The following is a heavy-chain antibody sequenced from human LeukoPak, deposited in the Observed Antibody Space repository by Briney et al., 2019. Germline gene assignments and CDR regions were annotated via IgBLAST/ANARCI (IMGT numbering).Heavy chain of an antibody. V-gene: IGHV4-39*01. J-gene: IGHJ4*02. CDR2: IYYSGST. D-gene: IGHD6-19*01. CDR3: ARHWDNNGWNFDY. CDR1: GGSIRRSSYY. Sequence: SETLSLTCIVSGGSIRRSSYYWGWIRQPPGKGLEWIGSIYYSGSTYYNPSLKSRLTISVDTSKNQFSVKLSSVTAADTAVYYCARHWDNNGWNFDYWGQGTLVTVSS.